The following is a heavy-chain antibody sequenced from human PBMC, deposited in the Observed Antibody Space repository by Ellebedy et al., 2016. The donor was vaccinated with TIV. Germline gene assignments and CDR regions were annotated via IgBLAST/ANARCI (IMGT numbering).Heavy chain of an antibody. D-gene: IGHD1-1*01. CDR1: GYTFTSYW. Sequence: ASVKVSCKASGYTFTSYWIGWVRQMPGKGLEWMGIISPGGSDTRYSPSFQGQATTSLDKSITTAYLQWGSLKASDTAMYYCAGGTNAHWNYWGQGPLVTVSS. CDR2: ISPGGSDT. CDR3: AGGTNAHWNY. V-gene: IGHV5-51*06. J-gene: IGHJ4*02.